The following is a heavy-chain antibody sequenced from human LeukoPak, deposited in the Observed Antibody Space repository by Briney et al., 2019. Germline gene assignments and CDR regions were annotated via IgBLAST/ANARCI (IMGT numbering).Heavy chain of an antibody. CDR1: IDSFSNYH. CDR3: ARGQGATGPQVGKNWFDP. D-gene: IGHD1-26*01. CDR2: VNESGGT. J-gene: IGHJ5*02. Sequence: PSETLSLTCAVYIDSFSNYHWNWIRQTPAKGMEWIGEVNESGGTNISPSLRSRVILSVDTSKNQFSLKLISVTVADTAIYYCARGQGATGPQVGKNWFDPWGQGTRVTVSS. V-gene: IGHV4-34*01.